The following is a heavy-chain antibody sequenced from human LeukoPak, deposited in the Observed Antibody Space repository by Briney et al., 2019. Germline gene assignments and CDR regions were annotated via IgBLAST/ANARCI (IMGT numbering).Heavy chain of an antibody. V-gene: IGHV5-51*01. J-gene: IGHJ3*02. D-gene: IGHD1-26*01. CDR1: GYSFTSYW. CDR2: IYPGDSDT. Sequence: GESLKISCKGSGYSFTSYWIGWVRQMPGKGLEWMGIIYPGDSDTRYSPSFQGQVTISADKSISTAYRQSSSLKASDTAMYYCARQWELLGDAFDIWGQGTMVTVSS. CDR3: ARQWELLGDAFDI.